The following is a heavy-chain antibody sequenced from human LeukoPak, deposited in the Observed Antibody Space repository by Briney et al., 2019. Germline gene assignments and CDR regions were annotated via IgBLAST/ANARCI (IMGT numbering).Heavy chain of an antibody. Sequence: SETLSLTCTVSGGSISSYYWSWIRQPPGKGLEWIGYIYYSGSTNYNPSLKSRVTISVDTSKNQFSLKLSSVTAADTAVYYCARASGHYYYHMDVWGKGTTVTVSS. CDR1: GGSISSYY. CDR2: IYYSGST. J-gene: IGHJ6*03. V-gene: IGHV4-59*01. CDR3: ARASGHYYYHMDV.